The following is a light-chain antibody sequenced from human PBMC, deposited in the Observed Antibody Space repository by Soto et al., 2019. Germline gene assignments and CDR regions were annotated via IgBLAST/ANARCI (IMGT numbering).Light chain of an antibody. CDR2: TGS. CDR1: QAIDSC. CDR3: HQTLSLPPT. V-gene: IGKV1-12*01. J-gene: IGKJ1*01. Sequence: DIQMTQSPSSVSAALGDRVTSTCLASQAIDSCLAWYQQKTVEAPNLMIFTGSLLQSGVPTTLSGSGSGKDFTITISSLQPEDFATYYCHQTLSLPPTFGQVTKVAIK.